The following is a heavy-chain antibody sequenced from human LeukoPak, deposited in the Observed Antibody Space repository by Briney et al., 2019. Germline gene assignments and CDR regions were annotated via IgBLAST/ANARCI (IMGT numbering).Heavy chain of an antibody. CDR2: ISGSGGST. CDR3: AKDAPKGIAVAGTEYFDY. Sequence: QPGGSLRLSCAASGFTFSDYSINWVRQAPGKGLEWVSAISGSGGSTYYADSVKGRFTISRDNSKNTLYLQMNSLRAEDTAVYYCAKDAPKGIAVAGTEYFDYWGQGTLVTVSS. J-gene: IGHJ4*02. D-gene: IGHD6-19*01. V-gene: IGHV3-23*01. CDR1: GFTFSDYS.